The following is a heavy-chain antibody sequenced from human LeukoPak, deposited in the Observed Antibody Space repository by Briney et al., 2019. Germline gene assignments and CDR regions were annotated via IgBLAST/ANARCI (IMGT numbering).Heavy chain of an antibody. V-gene: IGHV3-30*02. D-gene: IGHD5-18*01. CDR2: IRYDGSNK. J-gene: IGHJ4*02. Sequence: PGGSLRLSCAASGFTFSSYGMHWVRQAPGKGLEWVAFIRYDGSNKYYADSVKGRFTISRDNSKNTLYLQMNSLRAEDTAVYYCAKDRITRRNYSPPFDYWGQGTLVTVSS. CDR3: AKDRITRRNYSPPFDY. CDR1: GFTFSSYG.